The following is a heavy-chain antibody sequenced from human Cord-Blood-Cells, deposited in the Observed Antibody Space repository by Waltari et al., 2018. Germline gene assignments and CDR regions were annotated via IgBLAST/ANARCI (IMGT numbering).Heavy chain of an antibody. J-gene: IGHJ4*02. D-gene: IGHD1-26*01. CDR1: GGSFRGSY. CDR2: INHSGST. Sequence: QVQLQQVGAGLLQPSETLSLICAAQGGSFRGSYWGWIRQPPGKGLEWIGEINHSGSTNYNPSLKSRVTISVETSKNQFSLKLSSVTAADTAVYYCARGSGSYYYWGQGTLVTVSS. V-gene: IGHV4-34*01. CDR3: ARGSGSYYY.